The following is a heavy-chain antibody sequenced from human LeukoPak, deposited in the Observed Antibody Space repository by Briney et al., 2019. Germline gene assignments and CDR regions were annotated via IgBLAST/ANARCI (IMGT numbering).Heavy chain of an antibody. J-gene: IGHJ4*02. Sequence: GGSLRLSCAASGFTFSSYAMHWVRQAPGKGLEWVAVISYDGSNKDYADSVKGRFTISRDNSKNTLYLQMNSLRAEDTAVYYCAKVGARYSSGFYYFDYWGQGTLVTVSS. CDR3: AKVGARYSSGFYYFDY. V-gene: IGHV3-30-3*01. CDR1: GFTFSSYA. D-gene: IGHD6-19*01. CDR2: ISYDGSNK.